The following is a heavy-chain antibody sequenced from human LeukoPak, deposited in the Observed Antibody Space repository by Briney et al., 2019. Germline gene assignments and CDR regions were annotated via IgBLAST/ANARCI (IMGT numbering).Heavy chain of an antibody. CDR3: ARHGYTAMVLSEIDF. Sequence: PSETLSLTCTVSGDSISSYYWSWIRQPPGKGLEWIGYIHYTGSTNYNPSLKSRVTISVDTSKNQFSLKLHPVTAADTAVYYCARHGYTAMVLSEIDFWGQGTLVTVSS. D-gene: IGHD5-18*01. J-gene: IGHJ4*02. CDR2: IHYTGST. V-gene: IGHV4-59*08. CDR1: GDSISSYY.